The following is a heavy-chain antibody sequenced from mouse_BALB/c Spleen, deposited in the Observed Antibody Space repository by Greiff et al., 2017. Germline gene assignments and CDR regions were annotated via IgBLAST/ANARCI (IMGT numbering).Heavy chain of an antibody. CDR3: ASEGYVDY. V-gene: IGHV14-1*02. CDR2: IDPENGNT. J-gene: IGHJ2*01. CDR1: GFNIKDYY. Sequence: VQLQQSGAELVRPGALVKLSCKASGFNIKDYYMHWVKQRPEQGLEWIGWIDPENGNTIYDPKFQGKASITADTSSNTAYLQLSSLTSEDTAVYYCASEGYVDYWGQGTTLTVSS.